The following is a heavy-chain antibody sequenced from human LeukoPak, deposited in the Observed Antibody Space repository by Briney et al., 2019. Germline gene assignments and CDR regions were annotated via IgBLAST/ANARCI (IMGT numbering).Heavy chain of an antibody. V-gene: IGHV3-74*01. D-gene: IGHD3-3*01. CDR1: GFTFSSYW. Sequence: GGSLRLSCAASGFTFSSYWMHWVRQAPGKGLVWVSRINSDGSSTSYADSVKGRFTISRDNAKNTLYLQMNSLRAEDTAVYYCARDAYDFWSGYPQYYFDYWGQGTLVTVSS. CDR2: INSDGSST. J-gene: IGHJ4*02. CDR3: ARDAYDFWSGYPQYYFDY.